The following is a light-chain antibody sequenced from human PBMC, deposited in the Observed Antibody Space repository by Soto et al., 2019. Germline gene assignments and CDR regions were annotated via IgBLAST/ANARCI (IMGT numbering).Light chain of an antibody. V-gene: IGKV3-11*01. CDR3: QQRSNWPLT. CDR1: QSVSSY. J-gene: IGKJ4*01. CDR2: DAS. Sequence: EIVLTQSPATLSLSPGERATLSCRASQSVSSYLAWYQQKPGQAPRLLIYDASNRATGVLARFSGSGSGTDFTLTISSLEPEDFAVYYFQQRSNWPLTFGGGTNVEIK.